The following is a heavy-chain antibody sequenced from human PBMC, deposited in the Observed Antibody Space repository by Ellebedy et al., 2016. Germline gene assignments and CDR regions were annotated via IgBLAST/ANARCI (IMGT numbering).Heavy chain of an antibody. V-gene: IGHV3-30*02. D-gene: IGHD3-22*01. Sequence: SVKGRFSISRDNSRNTLYLQMNSLRSEDTAVYFCAKALYYDSSDNPAPFDYWGRGTRVTVSS. J-gene: IGHJ4*01. CDR3: AKALYYDSSDNPAPFDY.